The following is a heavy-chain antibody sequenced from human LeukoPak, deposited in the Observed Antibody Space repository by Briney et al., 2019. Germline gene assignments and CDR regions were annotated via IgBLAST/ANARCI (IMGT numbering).Heavy chain of an antibody. CDR1: GFTFSGTA. Sequence: GGSLRLSCAASGFTFSGTAMTWARQAPGKGLQWVSTITGSDDKTYYADSVKGRFTISRDFSKNMVHLHMNSLRVEDTAIYYCAKGPQLYSGYHPDYWGQGTLVTVSS. CDR2: ITGSDDKT. J-gene: IGHJ4*02. CDR3: AKGPQLYSGYHPDY. D-gene: IGHD5-12*01. V-gene: IGHV3-23*01.